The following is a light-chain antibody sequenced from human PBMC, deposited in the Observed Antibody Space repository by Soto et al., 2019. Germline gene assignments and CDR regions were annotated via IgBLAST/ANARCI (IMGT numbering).Light chain of an antibody. J-gene: IGLJ3*02. V-gene: IGLV2-23*01. CDR1: SSDVGSYNL. CDR2: EGS. CDR3: CSYAGSSTRV. Sequence: QSALTQPASVSGSPGQSITISCTGTSSDVGSYNLVSWYQQHPGKAPKLMIYEGSKRPSGVSNRFSGSKSGNTASLTISGLQAEDEADYYCCSYAGSSTRVCVGGTKLTVL.